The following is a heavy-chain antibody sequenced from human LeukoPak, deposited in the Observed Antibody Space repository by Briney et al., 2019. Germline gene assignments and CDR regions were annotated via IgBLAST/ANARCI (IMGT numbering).Heavy chain of an antibody. V-gene: IGHV3-73*01. CDR2: IRSKVNNYAT. CDR3: ARRAGAYSHPYDY. J-gene: IGHJ4*02. CDR1: GFTFSGSA. D-gene: IGHD4/OR15-4a*01. Sequence: GGSLRLSCAASGFTFSGSAMHWVRQASGKGLEWVGRIRSKVNNYATAYAASVKGRFTISRDDSKNTAYLQMNGLKIEDTAVYYCARRAGAYSHPYDYWGQGTLVTVSS.